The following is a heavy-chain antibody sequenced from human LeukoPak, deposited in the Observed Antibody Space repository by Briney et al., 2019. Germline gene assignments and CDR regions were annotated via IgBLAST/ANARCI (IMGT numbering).Heavy chain of an antibody. Sequence: ASVKVSCKASSYTFTNYAFTWVRQAPGQGLEWMGGIIPIFGTANYAQKFPGRVTITADKSTSTAYMELSSLRSEDTAVYYCAREPIAVATGNRASYDYWGQGTLVTVSS. J-gene: IGHJ4*02. D-gene: IGHD6-19*01. CDR1: SYTFTNYA. CDR3: AREPIAVATGNRASYDY. V-gene: IGHV1-69*06. CDR2: IIPIFGTA.